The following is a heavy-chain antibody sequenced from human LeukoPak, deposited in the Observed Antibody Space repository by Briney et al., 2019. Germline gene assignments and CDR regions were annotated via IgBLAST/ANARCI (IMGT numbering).Heavy chain of an antibody. J-gene: IGHJ3*02. CDR3: ARADGVGANDAFDI. V-gene: IGHV1-69*05. D-gene: IGHD1-26*01. Sequence: ASVKVSCKASGGTFSSYAISWVRQAPGQGLEWMGRIIPIFGTANYAQKFQGRVTITTDESTSTAYMELSSLRSEDTAVYYCARADGVGANDAFDIWGQGTMVTVSS. CDR1: GGTFSSYA. CDR2: IIPIFGTA.